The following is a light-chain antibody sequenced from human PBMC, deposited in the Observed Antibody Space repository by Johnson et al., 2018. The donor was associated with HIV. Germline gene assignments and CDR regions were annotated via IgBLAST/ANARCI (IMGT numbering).Light chain of an antibody. J-gene: IGLJ1*01. V-gene: IGLV1-51*01. Sequence: SVLTQPPSVSAAPGQKVTISCSASNSNIVNIYISWYQQLPGAAPKLFIYDNHKRPSGIPDRFSGSKSGTSATLAITGLQTGDEADYYCGTWDSSLSAYVFGTGSKVTVL. CDR1: NSNIVNIY. CDR3: GTWDSSLSAYV. CDR2: DNH.